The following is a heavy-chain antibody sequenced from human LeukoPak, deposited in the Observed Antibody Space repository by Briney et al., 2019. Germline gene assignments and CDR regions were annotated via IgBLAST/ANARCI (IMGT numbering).Heavy chain of an antibody. CDR2: IGIRGDT. CDR3: ARGGIQVSGIDEFDY. D-gene: IGHD6-19*01. V-gene: IGHV3-13*01. CDR1: GFTFIDYD. Sequence: GSLRLSCAASGFTFIDYDMHWVRQVIGKGLEWVSAIGIRGDTHYSGSVKGRFTISRENAGSSLYLQMNSLRAEDTAVYYCARGGIQVSGIDEFDYWGQGTLVTVSS. J-gene: IGHJ4*02.